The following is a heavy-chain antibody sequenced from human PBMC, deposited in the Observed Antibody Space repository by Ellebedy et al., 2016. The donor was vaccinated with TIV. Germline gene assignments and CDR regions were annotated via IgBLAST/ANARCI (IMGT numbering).Heavy chain of an antibody. CDR1: GFTFSSDG. D-gene: IGHD2-15*01. Sequence: PGGSLRLSCAASGFTFSSDGMHWVRQAPGKGLEWVAIISYDGSNKYYADSVKGRFTISKDNSKNTLYLQMNSLRAEDTAVYYCASRGDRGNWFDPWGQGTLVTVSS. CDR2: ISYDGSNK. V-gene: IGHV3-30*03. CDR3: ASRGDRGNWFDP. J-gene: IGHJ5*02.